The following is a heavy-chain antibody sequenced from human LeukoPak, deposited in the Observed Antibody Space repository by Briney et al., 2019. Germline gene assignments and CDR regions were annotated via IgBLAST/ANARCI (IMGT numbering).Heavy chain of an antibody. CDR1: GFSFGDST. D-gene: IGHD3-10*01. CDR2: IRSKACGGTT. CDR3: TLYNYYGSGTYSY. Sequence: GGSLRLSCTASGFSFGDSTMTWVRQAPGKGLEWVSFIRSKACGGTTEYAASVKGRFTISRDDSKSIAYLQMNSLKTEDTAMYYCTLYNYYGSGTYSYWGQGTLVTVSS. J-gene: IGHJ4*02. V-gene: IGHV3-49*04.